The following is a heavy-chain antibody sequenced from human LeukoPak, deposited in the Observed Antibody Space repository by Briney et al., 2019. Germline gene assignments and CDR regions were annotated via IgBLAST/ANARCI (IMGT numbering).Heavy chain of an antibody. Sequence: GGSLRLSCAASGFTFSSYWMSWVRQAPGKGLEWVAVIWYDGSNKYYADSVKGRFTISRDNSKNTLYLQMNSLRAEDTAVYYCAKGGGYFDYWGQGTLVTVSS. D-gene: IGHD1-26*01. J-gene: IGHJ4*02. CDR2: IWYDGSNK. V-gene: IGHV3-33*08. CDR1: GFTFSSYW. CDR3: AKGGGYFDY.